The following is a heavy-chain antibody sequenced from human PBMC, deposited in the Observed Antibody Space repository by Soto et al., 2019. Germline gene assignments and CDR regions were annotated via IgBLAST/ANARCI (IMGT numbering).Heavy chain of an antibody. CDR1: GVSIRSHHW. Sequence: QVQLQESGPGLVKPSGTLSLTCAVSGVSIRSHHWWSWVRQTPGKGREWIPEIYHGGGTNYNPSPKPXVTMSTDESKNQLSLKVNAVSASDTAISYCVPQTISYNLNVCGQGTTVTVSS. CDR3: VPQTISYNLNV. V-gene: IGHV4-4*02. CDR2: IYHGGGT. D-gene: IGHD1-1*01. J-gene: IGHJ6*02.